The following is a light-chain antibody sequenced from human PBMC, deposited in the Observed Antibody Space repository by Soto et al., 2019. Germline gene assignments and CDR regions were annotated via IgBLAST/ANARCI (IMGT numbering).Light chain of an antibody. CDR2: GAS. J-gene: IGKJ5*01. Sequence: EIALTQSPGTLSLSPGERSTLSCRASQSVSSSYLAWYQQKPGQAPRLLIYGASSRATGIPDRFSGSGSGTDFTLTISRLEPEDFAVYYCQQYGSSPPITCGQGKRREIK. CDR3: QQYGSSPPIT. CDR1: QSVSSSY. V-gene: IGKV3-20*01.